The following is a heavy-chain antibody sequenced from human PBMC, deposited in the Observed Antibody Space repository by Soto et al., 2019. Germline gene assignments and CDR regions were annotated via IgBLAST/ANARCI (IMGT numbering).Heavy chain of an antibody. CDR3: AREPGYCSSTSCYTGDAFDI. CDR1: GGSVSSCSYY. J-gene: IGHJ3*02. CDR2: IYYSGST. D-gene: IGHD2-2*02. V-gene: IGHV4-61*01. Sequence: SETLSLTCTVSGGSVSSCSYYWSWIRQPPGKGLEWIGYIYYSGSTNYNPSLKSRVTISVDTSKNQFSLKLSSVTAADTAVYYCAREPGYCSSTSCYTGDAFDIWGQGTMVTVSS.